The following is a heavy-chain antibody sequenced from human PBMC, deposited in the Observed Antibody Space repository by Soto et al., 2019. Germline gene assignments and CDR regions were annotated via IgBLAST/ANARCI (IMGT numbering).Heavy chain of an antibody. J-gene: IGHJ1*01. V-gene: IGHV1-69*01. CDR2: IIPVFGRP. Sequence: SFKVTSTASAGCRISFGSIWVRQAPGQGLEWMGGIIPVFGRPNYAQRFRGRLTITADESTNTAYMELIDLTSEDTAVYYSAREGSGYNFWGQGTQVTVSS. D-gene: IGHD5-12*01. CDR3: AREGSGYNF. CDR1: AGCRISFG.